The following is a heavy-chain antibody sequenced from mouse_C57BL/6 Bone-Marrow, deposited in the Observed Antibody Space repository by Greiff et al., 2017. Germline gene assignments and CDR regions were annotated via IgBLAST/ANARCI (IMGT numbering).Heavy chain of an antibody. Sequence: VQLQQSGAELMKPGASVKISCKATGYTFSSYWIEWVKQRPGHGLEWIGEILPGSGSTNYNEKFKGKATFTADTSSNTAYMQLSSLTSVDSAVYYCARNPSYDYAMDYWGQGTSVTVSS. J-gene: IGHJ4*01. CDR1: GYTFSSYW. D-gene: IGHD2-12*01. CDR2: ILPGSGST. V-gene: IGHV1-9*01. CDR3: ARNPSYDYAMDY.